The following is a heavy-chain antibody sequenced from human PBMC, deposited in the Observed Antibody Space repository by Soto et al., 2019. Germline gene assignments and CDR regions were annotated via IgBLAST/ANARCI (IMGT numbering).Heavy chain of an antibody. CDR1: GGSISSGDYY. CDR2: IYYSGST. J-gene: IGHJ5*02. Sequence: QVQLQESGPVLVTPSQTLSLTCTVSGGSISSGDYYWSWIRQHPGKGLEWIGYIYYSGSTYYNPSLKSRVTISVDTSKNQFSLKLSSVTAADTAVYYCARSWSGSRQGFDPWGQGTLVTVSS. D-gene: IGHD3-3*01. V-gene: IGHV4-31*03. CDR3: ARSWSGSRQGFDP.